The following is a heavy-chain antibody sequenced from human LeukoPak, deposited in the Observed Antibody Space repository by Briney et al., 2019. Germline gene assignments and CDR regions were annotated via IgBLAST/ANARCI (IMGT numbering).Heavy chain of an antibody. CDR3: ASNYYDSSGYPY. Sequence: PGGSLRLSCAASGFTFSSYSMNWVRQAPGKGLEWVANIKQDGSEKYYVDSVKGRFTISRDNAKNSLYLQMNSLRAEDTAVYYCASNYYDSSGYPYWGQGTLVTVSS. D-gene: IGHD3-22*01. CDR1: GFTFSSYS. CDR2: IKQDGSEK. J-gene: IGHJ4*02. V-gene: IGHV3-7*01.